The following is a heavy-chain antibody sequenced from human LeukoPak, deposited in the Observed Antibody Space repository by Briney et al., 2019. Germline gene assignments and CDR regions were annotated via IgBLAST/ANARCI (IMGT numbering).Heavy chain of an antibody. J-gene: IGHJ5*02. CDR3: ARWELLGWFDP. Sequence: PSETLSLTCTVSGGSISSYYWSWIRQPPGKGLEWIGYIYYSGSTNYNPSLKSRVTISVDTSKNQFSLKLSSVTAANTAVYYCARWELLGWFDPWGQGTLVTVSS. D-gene: IGHD1-26*01. V-gene: IGHV4-59*01. CDR2: IYYSGST. CDR1: GGSISSYY.